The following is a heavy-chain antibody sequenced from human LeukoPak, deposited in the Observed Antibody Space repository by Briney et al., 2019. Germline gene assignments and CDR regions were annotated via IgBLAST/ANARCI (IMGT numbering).Heavy chain of an antibody. CDR3: ARVDCSSTSCYKSYYYYGMDV. CDR2: MNPNSGNT. Sequence: ASVKVSCKASGYTFTNYDINWVRQATGKGLEWMGWMNPNSGNTGYAQKFQGRVTMTRNTSISTAYVELSSLRSEDTAVYYCARVDCSSTSCYKSYYYYGMDVWGQGTTVTVSS. D-gene: IGHD2-2*02. CDR1: GYTFTNYD. V-gene: IGHV1-8*01. J-gene: IGHJ6*02.